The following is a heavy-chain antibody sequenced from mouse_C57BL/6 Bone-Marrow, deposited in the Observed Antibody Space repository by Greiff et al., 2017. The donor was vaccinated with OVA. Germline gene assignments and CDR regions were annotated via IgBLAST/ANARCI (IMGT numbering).Heavy chain of an antibody. CDR2: IDTSDSYT. J-gene: IGHJ1*03. CDR3: ARFLITTVVHWYFDV. Sequence: QVQLQQPGAELVKPGASVKLSCKASGYTFTSYWMQWVKQRPGQGLEWIGEIDTSDSYTNYNQKFKGKATLTVDTSSSTAYMQLSSLTSEDSAVYYCARFLITTVVHWYFDVWGTGTTVTVSS. V-gene: IGHV1-50*01. D-gene: IGHD1-1*01. CDR1: GYTFTSYW.